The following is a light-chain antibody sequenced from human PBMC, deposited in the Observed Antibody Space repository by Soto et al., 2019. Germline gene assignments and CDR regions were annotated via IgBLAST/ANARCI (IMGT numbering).Light chain of an antibody. Sequence: QSALTQPRSSSGSPGQSITISCTGTSSDVGGYNYVSWYQQHPAKSPKLIIFDVSKRPSGVPNRFSGSKAGNSASLTISGLRAEAAADYYCCSYVGRNTDVFGTGTQLTVL. V-gene: IGLV2-11*01. CDR2: DVS. CDR3: CSYVGRNTDV. J-gene: IGLJ1*01. CDR1: SSDVGGYNY.